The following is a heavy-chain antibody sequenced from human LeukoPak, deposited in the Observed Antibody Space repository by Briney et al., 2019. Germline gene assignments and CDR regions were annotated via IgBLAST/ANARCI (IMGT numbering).Heavy chain of an antibody. CDR2: IYYSGST. CDR3: ASGDDTRSDWFDL. V-gene: IGHV4-61*01. Sequence: SETLSLTCTVSGGSISSGSYYWRWIRQPPGRGLEWNAYIYYSGSTNNNPALESRVTISVDASKNQYSLKLSSVTAADTAVYYCASGDDTRSDWFDLWGQGTLVTVSS. D-gene: IGHD6-25*01. J-gene: IGHJ5*02. CDR1: GGSISSGSYY.